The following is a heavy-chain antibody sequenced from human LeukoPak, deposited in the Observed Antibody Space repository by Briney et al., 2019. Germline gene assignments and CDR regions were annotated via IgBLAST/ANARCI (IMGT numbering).Heavy chain of an antibody. J-gene: IGHJ4*02. V-gene: IGHV1-69*05. D-gene: IGHD1-1*01. CDR3: AREMTGTDGEYYFDY. CDR1: GGTFSSYA. Sequence: SVKVSCXASGGTFSSYAISWVRQAPGQGLEWMGGIIPIFGTANYAQKFQGRVTITTDESTSTPYMELSSLRSEDTAVYYCAREMTGTDGEYYFDYWGQGTLVTVSS. CDR2: IIPIFGTA.